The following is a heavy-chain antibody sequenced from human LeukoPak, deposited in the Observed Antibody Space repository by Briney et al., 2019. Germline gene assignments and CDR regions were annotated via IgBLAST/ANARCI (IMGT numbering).Heavy chain of an antibody. D-gene: IGHD3-22*01. CDR1: GYAFTGYY. CDR3: ARGAGHDSSGYYRHFDY. Sequence: ASVKVSCKASGYAFTGYYMHWVRQAPGRGLEWMGWINPNSGGTNYAQKFQGRVTMTRDTSISTAYMELSRLRSDDTAVYYCARGAGHDSSGYYRHFDYWGQGTLVTVSS. CDR2: INPNSGGT. J-gene: IGHJ4*02. V-gene: IGHV1-2*02.